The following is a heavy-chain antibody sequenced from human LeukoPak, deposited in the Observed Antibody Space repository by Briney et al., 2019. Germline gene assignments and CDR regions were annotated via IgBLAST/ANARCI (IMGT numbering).Heavy chain of an antibody. V-gene: IGHV3-66*04. CDR2: IFNGGNT. CDR3: SRLGPYNDYWYFDL. CDR1: GFTVSNNH. D-gene: IGHD5-24*01. J-gene: IGHJ2*01. Sequence: GGSLRLSCVASGFTVSNNHMTWVRQAPGKGLECVSVIFNGGNTHYADSVKGRFIISRDSSKNTLYLQMDSLRVEDTGVYYCSRLGPYNDYWYFDLWGRGTLVTVSS.